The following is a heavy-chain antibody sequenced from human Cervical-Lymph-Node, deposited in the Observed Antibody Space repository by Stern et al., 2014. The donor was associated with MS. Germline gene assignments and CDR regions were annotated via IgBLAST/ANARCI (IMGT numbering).Heavy chain of an antibody. D-gene: IGHD2-21*02. J-gene: IGHJ5*02. V-gene: IGHV1-3*01. Sequence: QVQLLQSGAEVKKPGASVKVSCKASGYTFTSYPIHWVRQAPGQRLEWMGWINGDNGNTQYSQKFQGRVPITSDRSASTAYMEVSSLTSEDTAVYYCARDSGHIAVLTPPNWFDPWGPGTLVIVSS. CDR3: ARDSGHIAVLTPPNWFDP. CDR2: INGDNGNT. CDR1: GYTFTSYP.